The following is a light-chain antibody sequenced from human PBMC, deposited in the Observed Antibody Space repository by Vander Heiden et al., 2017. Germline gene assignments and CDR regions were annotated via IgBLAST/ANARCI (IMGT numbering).Light chain of an antibody. Sequence: DIMLTQSPGTLSLSPGERATLSYRASQSVRSNYLAWYQQKPGQAPRLLIYGAFSRAGGIPDRFSGSGSGTDFTLTITRLEPEDFAVYYCQQDASSPRTFGQGTTVEIK. V-gene: IGKV3-20*01. CDR1: QSVRSNY. CDR2: GAF. CDR3: QQDASSPRT. J-gene: IGKJ1*01.